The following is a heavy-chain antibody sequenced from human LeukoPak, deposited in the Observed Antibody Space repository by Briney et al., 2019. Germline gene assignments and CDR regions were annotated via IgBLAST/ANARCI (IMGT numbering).Heavy chain of an antibody. CDR1: GFTVSSNY. D-gene: IGHD1-26*01. Sequence: PGGSLRLSCAASGFTVSSNYMSWVRQAPGKGLEWVSIIYSGGSTYYADSVKGRFTISRDNSKSTLYLQMNSLRAEDTAVYYCAREVVVVGPTGGGFDYWGQGTLVTVSS. J-gene: IGHJ4*02. V-gene: IGHV3-53*01. CDR3: AREVVVVGPTGGGFDY. CDR2: IYSGGST.